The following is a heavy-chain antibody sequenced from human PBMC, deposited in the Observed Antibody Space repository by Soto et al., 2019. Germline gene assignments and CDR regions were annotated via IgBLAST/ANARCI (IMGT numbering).Heavy chain of an antibody. CDR3: AREHCTNGVCYTAHYFDY. J-gene: IGHJ4*02. CDR2: IYYSGST. V-gene: IGHV4-39*02. CDR1: GGSISSSSYY. Sequence: QLQLQESGPGLVKPSETLSLTCTVSGGSISSSSYYWGWIRQPPGKGLEWIGSIYYSGSTYYNPSLKSRVTLSVDTSKNQFSLKLSSVTAADTAVYYCAREHCTNGVCYTAHYFDYWGQGTLVTVSS. D-gene: IGHD2-8*01.